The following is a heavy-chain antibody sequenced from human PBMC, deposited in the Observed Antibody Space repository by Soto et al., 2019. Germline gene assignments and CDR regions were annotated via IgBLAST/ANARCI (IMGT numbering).Heavy chain of an antibody. CDR1: GFTFSSYW. V-gene: IGHV3-74*01. CDR3: AREQPYYDFWSGYYSDYYYYGMDV. J-gene: IGHJ6*02. CDR2: INSDGSST. Sequence: EVQLVESGGGLVQPGGSLRLSCAASGFTFSSYWMHWVRQAPGKGLVWVSRINSDGSSTSYADSVKGRFTISRDNAKNTLYLQMNSLRAEDTAVYYCAREQPYYDFWSGYYSDYYYYGMDVWGQGTTVTVSS. D-gene: IGHD3-3*01.